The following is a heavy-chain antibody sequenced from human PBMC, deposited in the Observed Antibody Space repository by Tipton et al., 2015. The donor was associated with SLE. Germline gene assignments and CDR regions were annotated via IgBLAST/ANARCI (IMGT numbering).Heavy chain of an antibody. CDR3: ARDYDYVWGSYRYYDAFDI. J-gene: IGHJ3*02. CDR1: GFMFSSYS. D-gene: IGHD3-16*02. V-gene: IGHV3-21*01. CDR2: ISSSSSYI. Sequence: GSLRLSCAASGFMFSSYSMNWVRQAPGKGLEWVSSISSSSSYIYYADSVKGRFTISRDNAKNSLYLQMNSLRAEDTAVYYCARDYDYVWGSYRYYDAFDIWVQGTMGTVSS.